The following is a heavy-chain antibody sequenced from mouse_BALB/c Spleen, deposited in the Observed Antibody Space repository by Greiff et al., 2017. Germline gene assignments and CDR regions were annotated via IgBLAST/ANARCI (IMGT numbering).Heavy chain of an antibody. CDR3: ARGGRITTATRAMDY. CDR2: ISDGGSYT. D-gene: IGHD1-2*01. CDR1: GFTFSDYY. Sequence: EVQRVESGGGLVKPGGSLKLSCAASGFTFSDYYMYWVRQTPEKRLEWVATISDGGSYTYYPDSVKGRFTISRDNAKNNLYLQMSSLKSEDTAMYYCARGGRITTATRAMDYWGQGTSVTVSS. V-gene: IGHV5-4*02. J-gene: IGHJ4*01.